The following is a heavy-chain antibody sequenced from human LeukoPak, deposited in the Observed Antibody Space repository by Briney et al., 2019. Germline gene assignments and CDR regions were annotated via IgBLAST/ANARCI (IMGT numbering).Heavy chain of an antibody. CDR2: ISYDGSNK. V-gene: IGHV3-30*03. Sequence: GGSLRLSWAASGFTFSSYGMHWVRQAPGKGLEWVAVISYDGSNKYYADSVKGRFTISRDNSKNTLSLQMNSLSAEDTAVYYCATYYYDSSGYYYLGYWGQGTLVTVSS. J-gene: IGHJ4*02. CDR3: ATYYYDSSGYYYLGY. CDR1: GFTFSSYG. D-gene: IGHD3-22*01.